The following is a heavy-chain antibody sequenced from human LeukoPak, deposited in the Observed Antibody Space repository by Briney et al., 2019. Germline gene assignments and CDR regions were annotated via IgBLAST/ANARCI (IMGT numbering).Heavy chain of an antibody. D-gene: IGHD2-15*01. J-gene: IGHJ6*02. Sequence: GGSLRLSCAASGFTFSDYYMSWIRQAPGKGLEWVSYISSSGSTIYYADSVKGRFTISRDNAKNSLYLQMNSLRAEDTAVYYCARDLLRYCSGGRCQYKYYGMDVWGQGTTVIVSS. CDR2: ISSSGSTI. V-gene: IGHV3-11*01. CDR1: GFTFSDYY. CDR3: ARDLLRYCSGGRCQYKYYGMDV.